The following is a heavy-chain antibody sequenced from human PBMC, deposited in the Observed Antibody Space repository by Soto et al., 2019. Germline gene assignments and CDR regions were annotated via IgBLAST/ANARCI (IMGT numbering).Heavy chain of an antibody. V-gene: IGHV3-53*01. D-gene: IGHD3-16*01. CDR1: GFSVYDKF. Sequence: VQLVESGGGLIQPGGSLRLSCAPSGFSVYDKFVTWVRQAPGKGLELVSVISNSDGTHYADSVMGRFTISRDNSKNTVFLQINYLRAEDTATYYCASGPERNSIYVYWGQGTLVTVSS. J-gene: IGHJ4*02. CDR2: ISNSDGT. CDR3: ASGPERNSIYVY.